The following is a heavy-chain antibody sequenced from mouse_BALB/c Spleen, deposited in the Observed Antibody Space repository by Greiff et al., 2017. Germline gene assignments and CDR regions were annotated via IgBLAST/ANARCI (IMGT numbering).Heavy chain of an antibody. CDR3: AREGNGWFAY. V-gene: IGHV1-80*01. D-gene: IGHD2-1*01. CDR1: GYAFSSYW. CDR2: IYPGDGDT. J-gene: IGHJ3*01. Sequence: VQLQQSGAELVRPGSSVKISCKASGYAFSSYWMNWVKQRPGQGLEWIGQIYPGDGDTNYNGKFQGKATLTADKSSSTAYMQLSSLTSEDSAVYFCAREGNGWFAYWGQGTLVTVSA.